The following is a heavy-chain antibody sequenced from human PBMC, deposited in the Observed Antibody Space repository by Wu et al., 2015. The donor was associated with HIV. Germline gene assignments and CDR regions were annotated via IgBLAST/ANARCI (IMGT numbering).Heavy chain of an antibody. V-gene: IGHV1-2*02. CDR2: INPKSGGT. CDR3: ARDRDCTDTNCLSYYYMDV. D-gene: IGHD2-8*02. J-gene: IGHJ6*03. Sequence: QVQLVQSGAEVKKPGASVKVSCKASGYTFTGYYIHWVRQGPGQGLEWMGWINPKSGGTNFVTEVSRAGSTMTRDTSITTVYMELRSLRSGDTAIYYCARDRDCTDTNCLSYYYMDVWGKGTTVIVSS. CDR1: GYTFTGYY.